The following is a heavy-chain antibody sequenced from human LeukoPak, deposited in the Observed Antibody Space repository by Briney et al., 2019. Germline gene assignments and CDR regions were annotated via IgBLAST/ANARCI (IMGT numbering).Heavy chain of an antibody. J-gene: IGHJ4*02. CDR2: IYDSGST. V-gene: IGHV4-61*01. CDR1: GGSVSSGSYY. Sequence: SETLSLTCTVSGGSVSSGSYYWSWIRQPPGKGLEWIGYIYDSGSTNYNPSLKSRVAISVDTSKNQFSLKLSSVTAADTAVYYCARDPSGYFNYWGQGTLVTVSS. CDR3: ARDPSGYFNY. D-gene: IGHD3-22*01.